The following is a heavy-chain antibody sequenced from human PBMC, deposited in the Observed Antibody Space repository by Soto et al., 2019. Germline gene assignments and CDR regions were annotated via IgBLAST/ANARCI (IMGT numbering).Heavy chain of an antibody. CDR2: IIPIFGTA. D-gene: IGHD3-22*01. J-gene: IGHJ4*02. CDR1: GGTFSSYA. V-gene: IGHV1-69*01. Sequence: QVQLVQSGAEVKKPGSSVKVSCKASGGTFSSYAISWVRQAPGQGLEWMGGIIPIFGTANYAQKFQGRVTITADESTSTAYMELSSLRSEDTAVYYCASAEAVYYDSSGYGFDYWGQGTLVTVSS. CDR3: ASAEAVYYDSSGYGFDY.